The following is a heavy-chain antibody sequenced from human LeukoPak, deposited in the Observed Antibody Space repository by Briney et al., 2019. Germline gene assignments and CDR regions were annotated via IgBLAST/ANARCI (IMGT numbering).Heavy chain of an antibody. J-gene: IGHJ4*02. CDR2: IYYSGST. Sequence: SETLSLTCTASGGSISSYYWSWIRQPPGKGLEWIGYIYYSGSTNYNPSLKSRVTISVDTSKNQFSLKLSSVTAADTAVYYCARISDPYYFDYWGQGTLVTVSS. V-gene: IGHV4-59*08. CDR1: GGSISSYY. CDR3: ARISDPYYFDY. D-gene: IGHD3-3*01.